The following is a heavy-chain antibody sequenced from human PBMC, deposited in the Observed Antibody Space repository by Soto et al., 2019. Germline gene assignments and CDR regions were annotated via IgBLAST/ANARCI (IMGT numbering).Heavy chain of an antibody. CDR2: ISPHNGNT. V-gene: IGHV1-18*01. J-gene: IGHJ4*02. Sequence: HVQLVQSGGELKKPGAAVKVSCNTSGYTFNTYCITWVRQAPGQGLEWMGWISPHNGNTHYAEKFQGRVTMTADTIKNTSYMDLRNLRIDDTAVYYCARDTGYSFDYWVQVTTVTVSS. CDR1: GYTFNTYC. CDR3: ARDTGYSFDY. D-gene: IGHD6-25*01.